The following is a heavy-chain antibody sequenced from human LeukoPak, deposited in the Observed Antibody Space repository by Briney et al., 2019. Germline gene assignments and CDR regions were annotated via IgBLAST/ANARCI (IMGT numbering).Heavy chain of an antibody. CDR2: ISSSGSTI. J-gene: IGHJ5*02. V-gene: IGHV3-11*01. D-gene: IGHD6-19*01. Sequence: GGSLRLSCAASGFTFSDYYMSWIRQAPGKGLEWVSYISSSGSTIYYADSVKGRFTISRDNAKNSLYLQMNSLRAEDTAVYYCARDKRVIAVAGTGGMRFDPWGQGTLVTVSS. CDR1: GFTFSDYY. CDR3: ARDKRVIAVAGTGGMRFDP.